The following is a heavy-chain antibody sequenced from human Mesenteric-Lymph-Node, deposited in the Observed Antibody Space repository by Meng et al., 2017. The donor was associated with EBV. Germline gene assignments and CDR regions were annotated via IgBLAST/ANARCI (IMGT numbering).Heavy chain of an antibody. CDR2: INPNSGDT. J-gene: IGHJ4*02. CDR3: ATLPAASTPHFSA. CDR1: GYTFTGYY. Sequence: QVQLVQSGVEVKKPGAAVKVSCKASGYTFTGYYLHWVRQAPGQGLEWMGWINPNSGDTNYAQKFQGWVTMTRDTSINTAYMELSSLRSDATAVYYCATLPAASTPHFSAWGQGTLVTVSS. D-gene: IGHD2-2*01. V-gene: IGHV1-2*04.